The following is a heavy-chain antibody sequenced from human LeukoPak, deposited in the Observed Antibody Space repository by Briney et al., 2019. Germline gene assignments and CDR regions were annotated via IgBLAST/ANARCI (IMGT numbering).Heavy chain of an antibody. CDR3: AKGLTIFGVVIASYFDY. V-gene: IGHV3-23*01. CDR1: GFTFSSYA. CDR2: ISGSGGST. Sequence: GGSLRLSCAASGFTFSSYAMSWVRQAPGKGLEWVSAISGSGGSTYYADSVKGRFTISRDNSKNTLYLQMNSLRAEDTAVYYCAKGLTIFGVVIASYFDYWGQGTLVTVSS. D-gene: IGHD3-3*01. J-gene: IGHJ4*02.